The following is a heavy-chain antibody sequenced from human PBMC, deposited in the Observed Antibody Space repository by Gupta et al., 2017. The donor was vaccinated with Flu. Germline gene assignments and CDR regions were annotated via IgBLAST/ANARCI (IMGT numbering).Heavy chain of an antibody. CDR2: INGDGSTK. D-gene: IGHD6-19*01. CDR3: AREHDIAVAGVDFDY. CDR1: AVTFSSDW. Sequence: EVQLVESGGGFVQPGGSLRLSCAVSAVTFSSDWMHWVRQAPGKGLVWVSRINGDGSTKSYADSVKGRFTISRDNAKNTVFLQMNDLRAEDTAVYYCAREHDIAVAGVDFDYWGQGTLVTVSS. V-gene: IGHV3-74*01. J-gene: IGHJ4*02.